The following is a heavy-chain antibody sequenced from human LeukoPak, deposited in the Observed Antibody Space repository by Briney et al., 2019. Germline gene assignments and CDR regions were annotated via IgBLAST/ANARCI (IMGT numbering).Heavy chain of an antibody. CDR1: GGSISSYY. V-gene: IGHV4-59*08. CDR2: ISDSGST. J-gene: IGHJ4*02. Sequence: SETLSLTCTDSGGSISSYYWSWIRQPPGKGLQWIGYISDSGSTNYNPSLKSRVTISVDTSKNQFSLKLNSVTASDTAMYYCARSVVGYDNFDYWGQGTLVTVSS. CDR3: ARSVVGYDNFDY. D-gene: IGHD5-18*01.